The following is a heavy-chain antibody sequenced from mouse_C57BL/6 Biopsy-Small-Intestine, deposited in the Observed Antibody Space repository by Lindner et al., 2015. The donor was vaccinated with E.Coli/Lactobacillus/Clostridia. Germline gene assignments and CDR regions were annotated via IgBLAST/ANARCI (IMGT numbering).Heavy chain of an antibody. J-gene: IGHJ2*01. CDR3: ARDYYGSNSFDY. CDR1: GYTFTSYW. CDR2: INPSNGDT. V-gene: IGHV1-53*01. D-gene: IGHD1-1*01. Sequence: VQLQESGPELVKPGASVKLSCRASGYTFTSYWMHWVKQRPGQGLEWIGNINPSNGDTNYNEKFKSKATLTVDKSSSTAYMQLSSLTSEDSAVYYCARDYYGSNSFDYWGQGTTLTVSS.